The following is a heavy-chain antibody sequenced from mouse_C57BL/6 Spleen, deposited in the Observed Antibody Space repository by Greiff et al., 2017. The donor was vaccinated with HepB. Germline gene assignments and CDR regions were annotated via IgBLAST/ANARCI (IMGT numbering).Heavy chain of an antibody. J-gene: IGHJ2*01. Sequence: VQLQQSGAELVKPGASVKLSCKASGYTFTSYWMQWVKQRPGQGLEWIGEIDPSDSYTNYNQKFKGKATLTVDTSSSTAYMQLSSLTSEDSAVYYCARSQGYYGYWGQGTTLTVSS. CDR3: ARSQGYYGY. CDR1: GYTFTSYW. V-gene: IGHV1-50*01. CDR2: IDPSDSYT. D-gene: IGHD1-1*01.